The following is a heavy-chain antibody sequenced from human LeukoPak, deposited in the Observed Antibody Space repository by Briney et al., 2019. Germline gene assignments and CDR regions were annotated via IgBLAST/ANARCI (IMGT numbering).Heavy chain of an antibody. Sequence: PGRSLRLSCTASGFTFGDYAMSWVRQAPGKGLEWVGFIRSKAYGGTTEYAASVKGRFTISRDDSKSLAYLQMNSLKTEDTAVYYCTSIPLGGGSGMKKGFDPWGQGTLVTVSS. CDR2: IRSKAYGGTT. J-gene: IGHJ5*02. D-gene: IGHD3-10*01. V-gene: IGHV3-49*04. CDR3: TSIPLGGGSGMKKGFDP. CDR1: GFTFGDYA.